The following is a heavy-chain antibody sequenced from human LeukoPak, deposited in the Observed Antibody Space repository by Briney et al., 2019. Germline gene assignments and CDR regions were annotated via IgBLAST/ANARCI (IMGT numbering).Heavy chain of an antibody. CDR1: GGSISSYY. CDR3: ARGGSWSYYYDSSGWYFDY. D-gene: IGHD3-22*01. V-gene: IGHV4-59*01. J-gene: IGHJ4*02. Sequence: SETLSLPCTVSGGSISSYYWSWIRQPPGKGLEWLGYIYYSGSTNYNPSLKSRVTKSVDTSKNQFSLKLSSVTAADTAVYYCARGGSWSYYYDSSGWYFDYWGQGTLVTVSS. CDR2: IYYSGST.